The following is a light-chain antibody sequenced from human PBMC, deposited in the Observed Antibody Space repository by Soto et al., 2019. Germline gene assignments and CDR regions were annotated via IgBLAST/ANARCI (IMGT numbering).Light chain of an antibody. CDR2: DAS. V-gene: IGKV3-11*01. J-gene: IGKJ4*01. CDR3: QQRRNWPLT. Sequence: EIVLTQSPATLSLSPGERATLSCRASQSVSSSFAWYQQKPGQAPRLLIYDASNRATGIPARFSGSGSGTDFTLTISSLEPEDFAVYYCQQRRNWPLTFGGGNKVELK. CDR1: QSVSSS.